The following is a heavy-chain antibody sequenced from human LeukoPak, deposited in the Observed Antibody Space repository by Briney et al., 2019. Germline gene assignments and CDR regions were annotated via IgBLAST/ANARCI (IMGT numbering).Heavy chain of an antibody. CDR1: GGSISSSSYY. Sequence: SETLSLTCTVSGGSISSSSYYWGWIRQPPGKGLEWIGSIYYSGSTYYNPSLQSRVTISVDTSKNQFSLKLSSVTAADTAVYYCARDPGEDRSLDYWGQGTLVTVSS. CDR2: IYYSGST. J-gene: IGHJ4*02. D-gene: IGHD7-27*01. V-gene: IGHV4-39*02. CDR3: ARDPGEDRSLDY.